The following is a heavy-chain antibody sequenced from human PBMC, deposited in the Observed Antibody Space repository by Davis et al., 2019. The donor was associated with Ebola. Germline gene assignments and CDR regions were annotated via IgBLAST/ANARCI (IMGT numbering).Heavy chain of an antibody. Sequence: AASVKVSCKASGYTFTSYGISWVRQAPGQGLEWMGWISAYNGNTNYAQKLQGRVTMTTDTSTSTAYMELRSLRSDDTAVYYCARDLGGVIVRYYYYGMDVWGQGTTVTVFS. CDR2: ISAYNGNT. CDR1: GYTFTSYG. J-gene: IGHJ6*02. CDR3: ARDLGGVIVRYYYYGMDV. V-gene: IGHV1-18*01. D-gene: IGHD3-16*02.